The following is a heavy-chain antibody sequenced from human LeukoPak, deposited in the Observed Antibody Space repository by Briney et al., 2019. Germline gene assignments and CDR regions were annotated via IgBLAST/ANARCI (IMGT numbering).Heavy chain of an antibody. CDR3: ARVTDILTGYFDY. J-gene: IGHJ4*02. CDR2: MYYSGST. Sequence: SETLSLTCTVSGGSISSTNYHWSWIRQPPGKGLEWIGNMYYSGSTNYNPSLKSRVTILVDTSKSQFSLKLSSVTAADTAIYYCARVTDILTGYFDYWGQGTLVTVSS. D-gene: IGHD3-9*01. V-gene: IGHV4-61*01. CDR1: GGSISSTNYH.